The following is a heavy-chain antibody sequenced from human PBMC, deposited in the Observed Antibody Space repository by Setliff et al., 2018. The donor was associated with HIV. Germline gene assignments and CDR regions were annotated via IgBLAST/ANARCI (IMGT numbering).Heavy chain of an antibody. D-gene: IGHD6-19*01. CDR2: ISARSDYS. V-gene: IGHV3-23*01. J-gene: IGHJ3*02. CDR1: GFTFSAYV. CDR3: ARDPGRQWLVPVPGAFDI. Sequence: GSLRLSCAASGFTFSAYVMSWIRQAPGRGPEWVSAISARSDYSYAADSVKGRFVISREKSKSTLYLQMNSLRAEDTAVYYCARDPGRQWLVPVPGAFDIWGQGTMVTVSS.